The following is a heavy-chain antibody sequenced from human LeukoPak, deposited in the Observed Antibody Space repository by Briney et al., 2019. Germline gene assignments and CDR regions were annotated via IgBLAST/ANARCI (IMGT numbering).Heavy chain of an antibody. CDR2: IKQDRSEK. J-gene: IGHJ4*02. D-gene: IGHD5-18*01. Sequence: GGSLRLSCAASGFTFTNYWMSWVRQAPGKGLELVANIKQDRSEKYYVDSVKGRFTISRDNAKNSLYLQMNSLRAEDTAIYYCARPRRGYSYGFFDNWGQGTLVTVSS. CDR1: GFTFTNYW. V-gene: IGHV3-7*01. CDR3: ARPRRGYSYGFFDN.